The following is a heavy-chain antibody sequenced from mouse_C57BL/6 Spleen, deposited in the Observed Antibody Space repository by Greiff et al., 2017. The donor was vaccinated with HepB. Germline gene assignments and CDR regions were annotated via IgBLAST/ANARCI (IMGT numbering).Heavy chain of an antibody. CDR3: ARTAQAVWFAY. Sequence: EVQVVESGGGLVKPGGSLKLSCAASGFTFSDYGMHWVRQAPEKGLEWVAYISSGSSTIYYADTVKGRFTISRDNAKNTLFLQMTSLRSEDTAMYYCARTAQAVWFAYWGQGTLVTVSA. J-gene: IGHJ3*01. CDR2: ISSGSSTI. CDR1: GFTFSDYG. V-gene: IGHV5-17*01. D-gene: IGHD3-2*02.